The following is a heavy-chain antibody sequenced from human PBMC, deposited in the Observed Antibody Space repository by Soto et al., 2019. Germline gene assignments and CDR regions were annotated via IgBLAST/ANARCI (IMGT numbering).Heavy chain of an antibody. CDR3: AKDQVDIVATITPFDY. V-gene: IGHV3-23*01. D-gene: IGHD5-12*01. CDR2: ISGSGDST. Sequence: GGSLRLSCAASGFTFSSYAMSWVRQAPGKGLEWVPAISGSGDSTYYADSVKGRFTIARDNSKNTLYLQMNSLRAEDMAVYYCAKDQVDIVATITPFDYWGQGILVTVSS. CDR1: GFTFSSYA. J-gene: IGHJ4*02.